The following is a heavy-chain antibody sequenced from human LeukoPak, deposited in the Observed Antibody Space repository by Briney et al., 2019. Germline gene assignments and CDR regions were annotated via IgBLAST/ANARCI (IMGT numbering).Heavy chain of an antibody. CDR3: ARPRFDCSGGSCYLVAYYFDY. CDR2: IYPGDSDT. Sequence: GESLKISCKGYGYNFTNYWIGWVRQMPGKGLEWMGVIYPGDSDTRYSPSFQGQVTISADKSISTAYLQWSSLKASDTAMYYCARPRFDCSGGSCYLVAYYFDYWGQGTLVTVSS. J-gene: IGHJ4*02. V-gene: IGHV5-51*01. CDR1: GYNFTNYW. D-gene: IGHD2-15*01.